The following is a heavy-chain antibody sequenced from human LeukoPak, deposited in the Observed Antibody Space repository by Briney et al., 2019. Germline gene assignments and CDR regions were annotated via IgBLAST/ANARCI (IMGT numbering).Heavy chain of an antibody. V-gene: IGHV5-51*01. D-gene: IGHD3-16*01. CDR3: ARREGGGFYYDS. J-gene: IGHJ4*02. CDR1: GDRLTNNW. Sequence: HGESLKISCKLSGDRLTNNWIGWVRQVPGKGLEWLGLIYPGNSDTRYSPFFQGQVTFSVDTSISTAYLHWGGLKASDTAMYYCARREGGGFYYDSWGQGTLVTVSS. CDR2: IYPGNSDT.